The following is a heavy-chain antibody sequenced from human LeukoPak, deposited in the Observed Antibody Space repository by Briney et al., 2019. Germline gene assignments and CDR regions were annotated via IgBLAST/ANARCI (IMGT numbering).Heavy chain of an antibody. Sequence: SVKVSCKASGGTXSSYAISWVRQAPGQGLEWMGGIIPIFGTANYAQKFQGRVTITADESTSTAYMELSSLRSEDTAVYYCASHCSSTSCYKGGGGFLFDYWGQGTLVTVSS. D-gene: IGHD2-2*02. CDR2: IIPIFGTA. CDR3: ASHCSSTSCYKGGGGFLFDY. J-gene: IGHJ4*02. V-gene: IGHV1-69*13. CDR1: GGTXSSYA.